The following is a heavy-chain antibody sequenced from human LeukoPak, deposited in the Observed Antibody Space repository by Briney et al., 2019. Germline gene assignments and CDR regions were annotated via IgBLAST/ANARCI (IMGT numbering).Heavy chain of an antibody. CDR3: AKVHGWLRLGEYYFDY. J-gene: IGHJ4*02. CDR2: IRYDGSNK. D-gene: IGHD3-16*01. V-gene: IGHV3-30*02. Sequence: GGALRLSCAASGFTFCSYGMHWVRQAPGMGLEWVAFIRYDGSNKYYADSVNGRFTISRDNSKKTLYLQMNSLRAEDTAVYSCAKVHGWLRLGEYYFDYWGQGTLVTVSS. CDR1: GFTFCSYG.